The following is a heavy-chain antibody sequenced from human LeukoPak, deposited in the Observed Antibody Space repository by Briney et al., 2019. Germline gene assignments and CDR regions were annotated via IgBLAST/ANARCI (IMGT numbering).Heavy chain of an antibody. J-gene: IGHJ4*02. CDR1: GGSVSSGDYY. CDR2: IYTSGST. CDR3: ARGGELLNY. V-gene: IGHV4-61*02. D-gene: IGHD1-7*01. Sequence: MTSETLSLTCTVSGGSVSSGDYYWSWIRQPAGKGLEWIGRIYTSGSTSYSPSLKSRVTISLDTSKNQFSLRLSSVTAADTAVYYCARGGELLNYLGQGTLVTVSS.